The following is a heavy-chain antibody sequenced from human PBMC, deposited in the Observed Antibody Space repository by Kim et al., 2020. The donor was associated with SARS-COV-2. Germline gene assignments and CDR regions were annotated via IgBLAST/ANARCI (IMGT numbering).Heavy chain of an antibody. CDR1: GFTFKSYG. J-gene: IGHJ4*02. CDR3: AKEMSNSGSHNCHFDN. Sequence: GGSLRLSCAASGFTFKSYGMHWVRQAPGKWPEWVAVISYDGGGKQYADSVKGRFTISRDNFKNTLYLEMNSLRVEDTALYYCAKEMSNSGSHNCHFDNWGQGTLVTVSS. V-gene: IGHV3-30*18. CDR2: ISYDGGGK. D-gene: IGHD3-10*01.